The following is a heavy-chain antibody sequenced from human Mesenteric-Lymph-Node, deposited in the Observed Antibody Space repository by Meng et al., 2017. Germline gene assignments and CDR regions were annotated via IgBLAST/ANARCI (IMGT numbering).Heavy chain of an antibody. D-gene: IGHD3-9*01. CDR2: ISSSSSYI. Sequence: GESLKISCAASGFSFSSYEMNWVRQAPGKGLEWVSSISSSSSYIYYADSVKGRFTISRDNSKNTLYLQMNSLRAEDTAVYYCARDPKSAYYDILTGYHTDWYFDYWGQGTLVTVSS. V-gene: IGHV3-21*01. CDR3: ARDPKSAYYDILTGYHTDWYFDY. CDR1: GFSFSSYE. J-gene: IGHJ4*02.